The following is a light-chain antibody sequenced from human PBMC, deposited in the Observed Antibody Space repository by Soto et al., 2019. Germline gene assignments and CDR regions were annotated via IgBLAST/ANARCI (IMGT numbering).Light chain of an antibody. J-gene: IGKJ4*01. CDR2: SVS. CDR1: QSVGNN. Sequence: ILLTQSSATLSLSPGDRATLSCRASQSVGNNLARFQRKHRQAPRLLLYSVSTTATSTHAWVSGSVFWSEFTLTLSSLQSEDFAVYYCQQPDNWPSVAGGT. V-gene: IGKV3-15*01. CDR3: QQPDNWPS.